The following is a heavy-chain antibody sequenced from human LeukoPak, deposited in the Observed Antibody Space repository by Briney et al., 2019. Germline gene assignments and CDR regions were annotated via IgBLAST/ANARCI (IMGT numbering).Heavy chain of an antibody. CDR2: INPNSGGT. Sequence: ASVTVSCKASGYTFTGYYMHWVRQAPGQGLEWMGWINPNSGGTNYAQKFQGRVTMTRDTSISTAYMELSRLRSDDSAVYYCASELHYCSSTSCPKWFDPWGQGTLVTVSS. J-gene: IGHJ5*02. V-gene: IGHV1-2*02. CDR3: ASELHYCSSTSCPKWFDP. D-gene: IGHD2-2*01. CDR1: GYTFTGYY.